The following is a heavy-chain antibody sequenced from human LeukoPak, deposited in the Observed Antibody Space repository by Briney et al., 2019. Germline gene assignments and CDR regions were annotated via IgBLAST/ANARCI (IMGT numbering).Heavy chain of an antibody. CDR2: INAYNGNT. D-gene: IGHD3-9*01. V-gene: IGHV1-18*04. CDR1: GYTFTSYG. CDR3: ATDKGYDILTGYEKFDY. Sequence: GASVKVSCKASGYTFTSYGISWVRQAPGQGLEWMGWINAYNGNTNYAQKLQGRVTMTTDTSTSTAYMELRSLRSDDTAVYYCATDKGYDILTGYEKFDYWGQGTLVPVSS. J-gene: IGHJ4*02.